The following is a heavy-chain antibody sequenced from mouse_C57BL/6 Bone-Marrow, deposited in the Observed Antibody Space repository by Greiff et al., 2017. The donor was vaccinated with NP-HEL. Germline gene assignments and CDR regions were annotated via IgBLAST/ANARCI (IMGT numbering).Heavy chain of an antibody. CDR1: GFSLSTFGMG. Sequence: QVTLKECGPGILQPSQTLSLTCSFSGFSLSTFGMGVGWIRQPSGKGLEWLAHIWWDDDKYYNPALKSRLTISKDTSKNQVFLKIANVDTAETATYYCARMSGNYDYYAMDYWGQGTSVTVSS. J-gene: IGHJ4*01. V-gene: IGHV8-8*01. CDR2: IWWDDDK. D-gene: IGHD2-1*01. CDR3: ARMSGNYDYYAMDY.